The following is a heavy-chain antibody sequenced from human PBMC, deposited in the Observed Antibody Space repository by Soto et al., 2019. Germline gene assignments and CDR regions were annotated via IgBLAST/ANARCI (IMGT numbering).Heavy chain of an antibody. CDR2: VMPIFGTA. D-gene: IGHD6-6*01. Sequence: SAKRSCKASRGGISSIAMSWVRQDNEQGLAWMGGVMPIFGTADYAQMFQGRVALTWDTSRSAAYVKVSGLRSGGTAVGYCGRAPSSSSSFFFDYLGQGSSVTGSS. CDR3: GRAPSSSSSFFFDY. J-gene: IGHJ4*02. CDR1: RGGISSIA. V-gene: IGHV1-69*06.